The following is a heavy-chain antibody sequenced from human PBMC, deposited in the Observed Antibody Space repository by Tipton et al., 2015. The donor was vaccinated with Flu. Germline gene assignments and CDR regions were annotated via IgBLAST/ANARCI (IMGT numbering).Heavy chain of an antibody. V-gene: IGHV1-18*01. CDR1: GYTFTGYG. J-gene: IGHJ4*02. CDR2: ISAYNGNT. D-gene: IGHD6-19*01. Sequence: QLVQSGAEVKKPGASVKVSCKASGYTFTGYGISWVRQAPGQGLEWMGWISAYNGNTNYAQKLQGRVTMTTDTSTSTAYMELRSLRSDDTAVYYCAGVSVAGYSSGWYDYWGQGTLVTVSS. CDR3: AGVSVAGYSSGWYDY.